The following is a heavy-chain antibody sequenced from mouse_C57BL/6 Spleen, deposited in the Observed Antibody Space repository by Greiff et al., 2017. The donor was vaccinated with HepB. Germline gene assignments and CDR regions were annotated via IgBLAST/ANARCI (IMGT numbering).Heavy chain of an antibody. CDR2: IYPGSGNT. Sequence: VQLQQSGAELVRPGASVKLSCKASGYTFTDYYINWVKQRPGQGLEWIARIYPGSGNTYYNEKFKGKATLTAEKSSSTAYMQLSSLTSEDSAVYFCARLDDYYGSSPWFAYWGQGTLVTVSA. J-gene: IGHJ3*01. D-gene: IGHD1-1*01. CDR1: GYTFTDYY. CDR3: ARLDDYYGSSPWFAY. V-gene: IGHV1-76*01.